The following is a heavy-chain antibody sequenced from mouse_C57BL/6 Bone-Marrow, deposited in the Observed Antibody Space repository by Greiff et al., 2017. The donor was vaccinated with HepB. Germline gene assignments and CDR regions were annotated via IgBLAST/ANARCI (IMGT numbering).Heavy chain of an antibody. CDR2: ISKGGGST. CDR3: ARQEKESVSGSSYERGAMDY. Sequence: EVHLVESGGGLVQPGGSLKLSCAASGFTLSDYYMYWVRQTPEKRLEWVAYISKGGGSTYYPDTVKGRFTISRDNAKNTLYLQMSRLKSEDTAMYYCARQEKESVSGSSYERGAMDYWGQGTSVTVSS. D-gene: IGHD1-1*01. CDR1: GFTLSDYY. V-gene: IGHV5-12*01. J-gene: IGHJ4*01.